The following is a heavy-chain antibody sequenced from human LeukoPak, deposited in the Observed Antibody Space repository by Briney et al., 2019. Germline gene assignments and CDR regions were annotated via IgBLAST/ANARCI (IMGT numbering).Heavy chain of an antibody. V-gene: IGHV5-51*01. D-gene: IGHD3-10*01. Sequence: GESLKISCKGSGYSFTSYWIGWVRQLPGKGLEWMGIIYPGDSDTRYSPSFEGQVTISVDKSISTAYLQLSSLKASDTAMYYCARQTRDGSGSRGYSFDFWGQGTLVTVSS. CDR2: IYPGDSDT. CDR3: ARQTRDGSGSRGYSFDF. CDR1: GYSFTSYW. J-gene: IGHJ4*02.